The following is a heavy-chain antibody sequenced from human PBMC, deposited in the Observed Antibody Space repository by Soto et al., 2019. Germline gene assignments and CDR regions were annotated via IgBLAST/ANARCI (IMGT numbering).Heavy chain of an antibody. D-gene: IGHD6-13*01. CDR3: ARDGAAAGTLSQYRY. Sequence: QVQLVESGGGVVQPGRSLRLSCAASGFTFSSYAMHWVRQAPGKGLEWVAVISYDGSNKYYADSVKGLFTISRDNSKNTLYVQMNSLRAEDTAVYYGARDGAAAGTLSQYRYWGQGTLVTVSS. V-gene: IGHV3-30-3*01. J-gene: IGHJ4*02. CDR2: ISYDGSNK. CDR1: GFTFSSYA.